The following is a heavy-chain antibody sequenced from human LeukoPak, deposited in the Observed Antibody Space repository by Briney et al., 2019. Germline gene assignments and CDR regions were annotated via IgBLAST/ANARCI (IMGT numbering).Heavy chain of an antibody. CDR3: ARSPLLWFGESPLDY. D-gene: IGHD3-10*01. CDR2: ISAYNGNT. Sequence: GASVKVSCKASGYTFTSYGISWVRQAPGQGLEWMGWISAYNGNTNYAQKLQGRVTMTTDTSTSTAYMELRSLRSDDTAVYYCARSPLLWFGESPLDYWGQGTLVTVSS. V-gene: IGHV1-18*01. CDR1: GYTFTSYG. J-gene: IGHJ4*02.